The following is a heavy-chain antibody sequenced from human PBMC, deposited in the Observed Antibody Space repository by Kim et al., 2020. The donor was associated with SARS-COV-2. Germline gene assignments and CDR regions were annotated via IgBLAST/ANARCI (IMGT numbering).Heavy chain of an antibody. CDR2: ISGSGGST. Sequence: GGSLRLSCAASGFTFSSYAMSWVRQAPGKGLEWVSAISGSGGSTYYADSVKGRFTISRDNSKNTLYLQMNSLRAEDTAVYYCAKEICSGGSCRLYYYYGMDVWGQGTTVTVSS. CDR3: AKEICSGGSCRLYYYYGMDV. CDR1: GFTFSSYA. D-gene: IGHD2-15*01. J-gene: IGHJ6*02. V-gene: IGHV3-23*01.